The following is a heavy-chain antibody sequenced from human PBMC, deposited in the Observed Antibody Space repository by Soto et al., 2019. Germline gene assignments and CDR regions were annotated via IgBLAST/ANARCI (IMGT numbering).Heavy chain of an antibody. CDR3: ARDLIPMDI. J-gene: IGHJ3*02. Sequence: QVQLVQSGAEVKKPGASVKVSCKASGYTFTSYGISWVRQAPGQGLEWMGWIRAYNGNAKYAQKLHGRATMTTDTATSIAYMDLRSLRSDDTAVYYCARDLIPMDIWGQGTMVTVSS. CDR1: GYTFTSYG. V-gene: IGHV1-18*01. D-gene: IGHD2-21*01. CDR2: IRAYNGNA.